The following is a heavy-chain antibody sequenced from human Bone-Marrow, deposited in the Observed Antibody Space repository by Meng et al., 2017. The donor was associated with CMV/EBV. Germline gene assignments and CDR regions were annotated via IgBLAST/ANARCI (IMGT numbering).Heavy chain of an antibody. CDR2: IYYSGST. CDR3: AGRGITGTAKNGYNWFDP. J-gene: IGHJ5*02. D-gene: IGHD1-7*01. Sequence: SETLSLTCTVSGGSISSSSYYWGWIRQPPGKGLEWIGSIYYSGSTYYNPSLKSRVTISVDTSKNQFSLKLSSVTAADTAVYYCAGRGITGTAKNGYNWFDPWGQGNLVTFSS. V-gene: IGHV4-39*01. CDR1: GGSISSSSYY.